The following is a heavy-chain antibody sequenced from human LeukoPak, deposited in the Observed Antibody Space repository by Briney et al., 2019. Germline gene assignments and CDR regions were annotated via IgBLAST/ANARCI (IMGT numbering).Heavy chain of an antibody. Sequence: GGSLRLSCAASGFTFSSYSMNWVRQAPGKGLEWVSSISSGSSYIYYADSVKGRFTISRDNAKNSLYLQMNSLRAEDTAVYYCARPLTTVTTSAFDIWGQGTMVTVSS. D-gene: IGHD4-17*01. CDR2: ISSGSSYI. J-gene: IGHJ3*02. CDR3: ARPLTTVTTSAFDI. CDR1: GFTFSSYS. V-gene: IGHV3-21*01.